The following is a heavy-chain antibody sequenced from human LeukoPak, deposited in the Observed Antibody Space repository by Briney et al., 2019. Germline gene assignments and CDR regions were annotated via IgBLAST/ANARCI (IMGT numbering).Heavy chain of an antibody. V-gene: IGHV3-7*01. D-gene: IGHD6-13*01. J-gene: IGHJ4*02. Sequence: GGSLRLSCTVSGFTVSSNSMSWVRQAPGKGLEWVANIKQDESEKYYVDSVKGRFTISRDNAKNSLYLQMNSLRADDTAVYYCARDLTAAGTIDYWGQGTLVTVSS. CDR3: ARDLTAAGTIDY. CDR1: GFTVSSNS. CDR2: IKQDESEK.